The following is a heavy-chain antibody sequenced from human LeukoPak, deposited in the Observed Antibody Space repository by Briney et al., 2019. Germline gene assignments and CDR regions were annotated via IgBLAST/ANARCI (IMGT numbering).Heavy chain of an antibody. D-gene: IGHD1-26*01. Sequence: PGGSLRLSCAASGFTFSSYAMSWVRQAPGKGLEWVANIKQDGSEKYYVDSVKGRFTISRDNAKNSLYLQMNSLRAEDTAVYYCARAVGATDYWGQGTLVTVSS. CDR2: IKQDGSEK. CDR3: ARAVGATDY. CDR1: GFTFSSYA. V-gene: IGHV3-7*01. J-gene: IGHJ4*02.